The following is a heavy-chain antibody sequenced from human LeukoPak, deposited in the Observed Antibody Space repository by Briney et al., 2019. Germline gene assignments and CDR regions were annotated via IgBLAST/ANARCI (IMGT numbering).Heavy chain of an antibody. CDR3: ARGGLSGYHDY. CDR1: GFTFSSYD. CDR2: IGTAGDT. D-gene: IGHD3-22*01. V-gene: IGHV3-13*01. Sequence: GALRLSCAASGFTFSSYDMHWVRQATGKGLEWVSAIGTAGDTYYPGSVKGRFTISRENAKNSLYLQMNSLRAEDTAVYYCARGGLSGYHDYWGQGTLVTVSS. J-gene: IGHJ4*02.